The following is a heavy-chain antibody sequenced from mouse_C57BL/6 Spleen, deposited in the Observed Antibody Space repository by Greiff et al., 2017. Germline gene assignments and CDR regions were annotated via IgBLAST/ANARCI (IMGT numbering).Heavy chain of an antibody. CDR3: ARLYDYDVWFAY. V-gene: IGHV1-82*01. CDR1: GYAFSSSW. J-gene: IGHJ3*01. CDR2: LYPGDGDT. Sequence: VQLHQSGPELVKPGASVKISCKASGYAFSSSWMNWVKQRPGKGLEWIGRLYPGDGDTNYNGKFKGKATLTADKSSSTAYMQLSSLTSEDSAVYFCARLYDYDVWFAYWGQGTLVTVSA. D-gene: IGHD2-4*01.